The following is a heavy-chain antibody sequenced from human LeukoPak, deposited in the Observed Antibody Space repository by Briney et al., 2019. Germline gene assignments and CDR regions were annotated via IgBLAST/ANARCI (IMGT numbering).Heavy chain of an antibody. CDR2: ISGNNGDR. CDR1: GYTFTNYA. Sequence: ASVKVSCKAFGYTFTNYAITWVRQAPGQGLEWMGWISGNNGDREYASKVQGRLSLSTDPSTGTALMELRSLRSDDTAVYYCARERRGQTWNHGIDVWGQRTTVIVSS. J-gene: IGHJ6*02. V-gene: IGHV1-18*01. CDR3: ARERRGQTWNHGIDV. D-gene: IGHD1-1*01.